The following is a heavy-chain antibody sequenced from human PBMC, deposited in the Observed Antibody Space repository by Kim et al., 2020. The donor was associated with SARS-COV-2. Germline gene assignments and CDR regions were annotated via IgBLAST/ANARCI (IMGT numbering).Heavy chain of an antibody. CDR3: ARSPTAMGNGAFDY. CDR1: GGSISSSSYY. D-gene: IGHD5-18*01. V-gene: IGHV4-39*07. CDR2: IYYSGST. Sequence: SETLSLTCTVSGGSISSSSYYWGWIRQPPGKGLEWIGSIYYSGSTYYNPSLKSRVTISVDTSKNQFSLKLSSVTAADTAVYYCARSPTAMGNGAFDYWGQGTLVTVSS. J-gene: IGHJ4*02.